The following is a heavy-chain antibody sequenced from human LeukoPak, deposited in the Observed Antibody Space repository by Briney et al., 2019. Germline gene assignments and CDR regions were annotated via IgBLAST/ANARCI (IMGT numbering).Heavy chain of an antibody. J-gene: IGHJ5*02. CDR1: GGSIGSSDYY. V-gene: IGHV4-39*07. CDR2: IYYSGST. D-gene: IGHD3-10*01. CDR3: ARDQWPYGSGSYAT. Sequence: PSETLSLTCSVSGGSIGSSDYYWGWIRQPPGKGLEWIASIYYSGSTYYNPSLESRVTIAMDMSRNQVSLRLSTVTAADTAVYYCARDQWPYGSGSYATWGQGTLVIVSS.